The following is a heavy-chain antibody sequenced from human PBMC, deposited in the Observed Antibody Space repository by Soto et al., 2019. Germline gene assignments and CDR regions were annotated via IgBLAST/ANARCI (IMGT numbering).Heavy chain of an antibody. D-gene: IGHD2-15*01. V-gene: IGHV1-18*01. J-gene: IGHJ4*02. Sequence: SVKVSCKASGYTFTSYGISWVRQAPEQGLEWMGWISAYNGNTNYAQKLQGRVTMTTDTSTSTAYMEVKSLRSGYTVVDYCARVIGFTPFDFWGQGTLVTVSS. CDR3: ARVIGFTPFDF. CDR2: ISAYNGNT. CDR1: GYTFTSYG.